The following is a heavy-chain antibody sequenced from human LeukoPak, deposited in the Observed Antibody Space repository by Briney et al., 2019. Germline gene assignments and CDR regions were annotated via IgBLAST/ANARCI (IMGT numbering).Heavy chain of an antibody. J-gene: IGHJ4*02. D-gene: IGHD2-2*01. Sequence: ASVMVSCKASGYTFTGYYMHWVRQAPGQGLEWMGWINPNSGGTNYAQKFQGRVTMTRDTSIRTAYMELSRLRSDDTAVYYCARDCSSTSCEIDYWGQGTLVTVSS. CDR1: GYTFTGYY. CDR3: ARDCSSTSCEIDY. CDR2: INPNSGGT. V-gene: IGHV1-2*02.